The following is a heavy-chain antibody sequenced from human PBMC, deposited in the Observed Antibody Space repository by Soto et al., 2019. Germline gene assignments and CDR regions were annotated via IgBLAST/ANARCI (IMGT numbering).Heavy chain of an antibody. CDR1: GFTFSSYG. Sequence: GGSLRLSCAASGFTFSSYGMHWVRQAPGKGLEWVAVIWYDGSNKYYADSVKGRFTISRDNSKNTLYLQMNSLRAEDTAVYYCARDPTVTYYDFWSGYSYGMDVWGQGTTVTVSS. CDR2: IWYDGSNK. D-gene: IGHD3-3*01. V-gene: IGHV3-33*01. CDR3: ARDPTVTYYDFWSGYSYGMDV. J-gene: IGHJ6*02.